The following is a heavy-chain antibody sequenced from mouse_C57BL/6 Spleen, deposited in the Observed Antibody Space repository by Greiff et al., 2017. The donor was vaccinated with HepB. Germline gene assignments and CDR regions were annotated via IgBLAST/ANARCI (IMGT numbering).Heavy chain of an antibody. V-gene: IGHV1-82*01. J-gene: IGHJ4*01. CDR2: IYPGDGDT. CDR1: GYAFSSSW. Sequence: VQLQQSGPELVKPGASVKISCKASGYAFSSSWMNWVQQRPGKGLEWIGRIYPGDGDTNYNGKFKGKATLTADKSSSTAYMQLSSLTSEDSAVYVCARSLRRSDAMDYWGQGTSVTVSS. CDR3: ARSLRRSDAMDY. D-gene: IGHD1-1*01.